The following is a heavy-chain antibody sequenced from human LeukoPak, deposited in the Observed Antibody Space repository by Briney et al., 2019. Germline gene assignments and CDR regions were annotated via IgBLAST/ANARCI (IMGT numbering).Heavy chain of an antibody. D-gene: IGHD3-22*01. J-gene: IGHJ4*02. CDR3: ARDLEYYYDSSGYHRYFDY. Sequence: GGSLRLSCAASGFTVSSNYMSWVRQAPGKGLEWVSVIYSGGSTYYADSVKGRFTISRDNSKNTLYLQMNSLRAEDTAVYYCARDLEYYYDSSGYHRYFDYWGQGTLVTVSS. CDR1: GFTVSSNY. V-gene: IGHV3-66*01. CDR2: IYSGGST.